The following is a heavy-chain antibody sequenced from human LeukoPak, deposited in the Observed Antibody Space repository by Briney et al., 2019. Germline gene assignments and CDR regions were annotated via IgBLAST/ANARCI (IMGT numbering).Heavy chain of an antibody. D-gene: IGHD6-19*01. CDR1: GFTFSSYA. Sequence: GGSLRLSCAASGFTFSSYAMHWVRQAPGKGLEWVAVISYDGSNKYYADSVKGRFTISRDNSKNTLFLQMNSLRAEDTAVYYCAKLAGISGWYVYYFDYWGQGTLVTVS. J-gene: IGHJ4*02. CDR2: ISYDGSNK. V-gene: IGHV3-30*07. CDR3: AKLAGISGWYVYYFDY.